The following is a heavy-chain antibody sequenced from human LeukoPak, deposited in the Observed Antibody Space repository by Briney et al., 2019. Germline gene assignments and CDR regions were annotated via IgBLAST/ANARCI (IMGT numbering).Heavy chain of an antibody. Sequence: GGSLRLSCAASGFTFSSYSMNWVRQAPGKGLEWVSSISSSSSYIYYADSVKGRFTISRDNAKNSLYLQTNSLRAEDTAVYYCAGDSSGYFNWFDPWGQGTLVTVSS. CDR3: AGDSSGYFNWFDP. V-gene: IGHV3-21*01. CDR1: GFTFSSYS. J-gene: IGHJ5*02. D-gene: IGHD3-22*01. CDR2: ISSSSSYI.